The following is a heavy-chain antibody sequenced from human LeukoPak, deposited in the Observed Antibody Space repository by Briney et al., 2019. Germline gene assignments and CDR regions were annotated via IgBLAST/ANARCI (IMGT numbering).Heavy chain of an antibody. J-gene: IGHJ4*02. V-gene: IGHV3-53*01. D-gene: IGHD3-10*01. CDR2: IYSGGST. Sequence: GGSLRLSCAASGLTVTTRYMSWVRQAPGRGLEWVSIIYSGGSTYYADSVKGRFTISKDDSKNTLYLQTNNLRVEDTAVYYCARPSSGGLSEDYWGQGTLVTVSS. CDR3: ARPSSGGLSEDY. CDR1: GLTVTTRY.